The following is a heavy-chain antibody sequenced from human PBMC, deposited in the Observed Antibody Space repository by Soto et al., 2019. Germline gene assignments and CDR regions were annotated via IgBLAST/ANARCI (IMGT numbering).Heavy chain of an antibody. CDR2: ISSSSSYI. D-gene: IGHD6-25*01. J-gene: IGHJ6*03. CDR1: GFTFSSYS. Sequence: EVQLVESGGGLVKPGGSLRLSCAASGFTFSSYSMNWVRQAPGKGLEWVSSISSSSSYIYYADSVKGRFTISRDNAKNSLYLQMNSLRAEDTAVYYCARESSGGISPASPYYYYYMDVWGKGTTVTVSS. V-gene: IGHV3-21*01. CDR3: ARESSGGISPASPYYYYYMDV.